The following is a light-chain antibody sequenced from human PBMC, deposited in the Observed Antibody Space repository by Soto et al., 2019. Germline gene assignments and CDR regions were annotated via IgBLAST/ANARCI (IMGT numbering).Light chain of an antibody. CDR1: KLGDKY. CDR2: QDT. V-gene: IGLV3-1*01. Sequence: SYELTQPPSVSVSPGQTASITCSGDKLGDKYACWYQQKPGQSPVLVIYQDTKRPSGIPERFSGSNSGNTATLTISGTQAMDEADYYCQAWDSSAGDFGTLTK. J-gene: IGLJ1*01. CDR3: QAWDSSAGD.